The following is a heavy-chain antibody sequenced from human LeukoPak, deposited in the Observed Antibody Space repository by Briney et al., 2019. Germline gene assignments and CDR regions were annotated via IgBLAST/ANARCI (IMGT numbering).Heavy chain of an antibody. Sequence: PSETLSLTCAVYGGSFSASYWSWIRHSPGKGLEWIAEINHRGDTNYNPSVKSRVSISVDTSKHQFSLKVTSLTAADTAVYYCARGPTISETGYFDYWGQGTLVTVSS. CDR3: ARGPTISETGYFDY. CDR1: GGSFSASY. V-gene: IGHV4-34*01. D-gene: IGHD1-1*01. J-gene: IGHJ4*03. CDR2: INHRGDT.